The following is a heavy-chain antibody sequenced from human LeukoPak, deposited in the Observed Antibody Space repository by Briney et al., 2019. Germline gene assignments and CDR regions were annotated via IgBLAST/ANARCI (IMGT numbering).Heavy chain of an antibody. CDR1: GFTFSSYA. CDR3: AKSGGVLPRPFDY. V-gene: IGHV3-23*01. D-gene: IGHD3-16*01. CDR2: ISGSGGST. Sequence: GGSLGLSCAASGFTFSSYAMSWVRQAPGKGLEWVSAISGSGGSTYYADSVKGRFTISRDNSKNTLYLQMNSLRAEDTAVYYCAKSGGVLPRPFDYWGQGTLVTVSS. J-gene: IGHJ4*02.